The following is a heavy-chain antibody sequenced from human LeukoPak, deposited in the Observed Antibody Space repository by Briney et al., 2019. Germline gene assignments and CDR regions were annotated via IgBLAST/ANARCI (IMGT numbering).Heavy chain of an antibody. CDR3: ASSQYRRGWLLDY. CDR2: INHSGST. D-gene: IGHD6-19*01. J-gene: IGHJ4*02. Sequence: PSETLSLTCAVYGGSFSGYYWSWIRQPPGKGLEWIGEINHSGSTNYNPSFKSRVNISVEKSKIQSTLKLSSVTAGDVVVYYCASSQYRRGWLLDYWGQGSLVTVSS. V-gene: IGHV4-34*01. CDR1: GGSFSGYY.